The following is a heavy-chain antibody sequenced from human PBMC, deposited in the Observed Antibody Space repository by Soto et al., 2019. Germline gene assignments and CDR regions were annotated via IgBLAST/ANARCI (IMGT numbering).Heavy chain of an antibody. CDR2: INAGNGNT. V-gene: IGHV1-3*01. CDR3: ARESPKMYSSGWYNRLDP. Sequence: ASVKVSCKASGDSFTSYAMHWVRQAPGQRLEWMGWINAGNGNTKYSQKFQGRVTITRDTSASTAYMELSSLRSEDTAVYYCARESPKMYSSGWYNRLDPSGQGTLVTVSS. D-gene: IGHD6-19*01. CDR1: GDSFTSYA. J-gene: IGHJ5*02.